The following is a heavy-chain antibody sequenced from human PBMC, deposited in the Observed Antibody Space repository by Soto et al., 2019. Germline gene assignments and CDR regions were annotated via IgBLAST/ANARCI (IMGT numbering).Heavy chain of an antibody. CDR1: GFTFSAFS. CDR3: ARDRPVDY. V-gene: IGHV3-48*02. CDR2: IYGSSSTM. J-gene: IGHJ4*02. Sequence: PGGSLRLSCACSGFTFSAFSMNWVRQAPGKGLEWISYIYGSSSTMYYADSVKGRFSISRDNAKSSLYLQMNNLTHEDTAVYYCARDRPVDYWGQGTPVTVSS.